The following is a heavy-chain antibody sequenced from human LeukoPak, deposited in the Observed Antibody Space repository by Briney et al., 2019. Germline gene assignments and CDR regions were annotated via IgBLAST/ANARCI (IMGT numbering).Heavy chain of an antibody. CDR2: ISAYNGNT. J-gene: IGHJ4*02. CDR1: GYTFTSYG. V-gene: IGHV1-18*01. CDR3: ARIQILKGSSSFDY. Sequence: ASVKVSCKASGYTFTSYGISWVRQAPGQGLEWMGRISAYNGNTNYAQKLQGRVTMTTDTSTSTAYMELRSLRSDDTAVYYCARIQILKGSSSFDYWGQGTLVTVSS. D-gene: IGHD6-6*01.